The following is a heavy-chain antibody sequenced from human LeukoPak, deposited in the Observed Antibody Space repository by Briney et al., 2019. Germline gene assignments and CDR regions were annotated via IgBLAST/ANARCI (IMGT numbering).Heavy chain of an antibody. Sequence: SETLSLTCAVSGGSISSGGYSWSWIRQPPGKGLEWIGYIYHSGSTYYNPSLKSRVTISVDRSKNQFSLKLSSVTAADTAVYYCARVRSGWHHHYWFDPWGQGTLVTVSS. D-gene: IGHD6-19*01. V-gene: IGHV4-30-2*01. J-gene: IGHJ5*02. CDR2: IYHSGST. CDR3: ARVRSGWHHHYWFDP. CDR1: GGSISSGGYS.